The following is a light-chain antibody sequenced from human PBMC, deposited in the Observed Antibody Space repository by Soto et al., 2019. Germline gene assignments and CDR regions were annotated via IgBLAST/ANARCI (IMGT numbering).Light chain of an antibody. Sequence: EIVLTQSPATLSLSPGERATLSCTASQSVRSYLAWYQQKPGQAPRLLISDASNRATGIPARFSGSGSGTDFTLTISSLESEDFAVYYCQQRSNWPLTFGPGTKVDIK. CDR2: DAS. CDR3: QQRSNWPLT. J-gene: IGKJ3*01. CDR1: QSVRSY. V-gene: IGKV3-11*01.